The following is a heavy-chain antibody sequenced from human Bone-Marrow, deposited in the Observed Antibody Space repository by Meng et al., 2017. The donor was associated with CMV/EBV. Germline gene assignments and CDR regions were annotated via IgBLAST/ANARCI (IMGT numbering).Heavy chain of an antibody. Sequence: GESLKISCAASGFTFSNAWMNWVRQAPGKGLEWVGRIKSKTDGGTTAYAAPVKGRITISRDDAKDTLYLQMNSLKTEDTAVYYCTTGSLSGMDVWGQGTTVTVSS. CDR1: GFTFSNAW. V-gene: IGHV3-15*01. D-gene: IGHD3-10*01. CDR3: TTGSLSGMDV. CDR2: IKSKTDGGTT. J-gene: IGHJ6*02.